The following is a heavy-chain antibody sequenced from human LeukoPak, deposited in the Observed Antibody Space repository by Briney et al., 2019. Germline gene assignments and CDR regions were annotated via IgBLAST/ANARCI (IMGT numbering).Heavy chain of an antibody. V-gene: IGHV3-23*01. CDR2: ISGSDGGT. D-gene: IGHD2-8*02. J-gene: IGHJ4*02. CDR1: GCIFGSSA. Sequence: GGSLRLSCAASGCIFGSSAMTWVRQAPGKGLEWVSGISGSDGGTYYADSVKRRFTISRDNSKNTLYLQMDSLRVEDTAIYYCARDRGSGAFDNWGQGTLVTVSS. CDR3: ARDRGSGAFDN.